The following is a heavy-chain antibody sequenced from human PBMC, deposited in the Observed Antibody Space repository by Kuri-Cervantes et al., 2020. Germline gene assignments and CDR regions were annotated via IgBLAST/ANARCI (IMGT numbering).Heavy chain of an antibody. CDR3: ARASSRLQYGYSYGYGWPREY. V-gene: IGHV1-18*01. CDR1: GYTFTNYG. D-gene: IGHD5-18*01. CDR2: ISAYNGNT. J-gene: IGHJ4*02. Sequence: ASVKVSCKASGYTFTNYGISWVRQAPGQGLEWMGWISAYNGNTNYAQKLQGRVTMTTDTSTRTAYMELRSLRSDDTAVYYCARASSRLQYGYSYGYGWPREYWGQGTLVTVSS.